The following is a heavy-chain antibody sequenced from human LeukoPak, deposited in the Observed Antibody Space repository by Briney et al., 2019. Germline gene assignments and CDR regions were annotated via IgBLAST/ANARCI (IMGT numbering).Heavy chain of an antibody. CDR2: ISYDGSNK. CDR1: GFTFDDYA. D-gene: IGHD4-23*01. V-gene: IGHV3-30-3*01. J-gene: IGHJ4*02. Sequence: PGRSLRLSCAASGFTFDDYAMHWVRQAPGKGLEWVAVISYDGSNKYYADSVKGRFTISRDNSKNTLYLQMNSLRAEDTAVYYCARVAYGGITYQFDYWGQGTLVTVSS. CDR3: ARVAYGGITYQFDY.